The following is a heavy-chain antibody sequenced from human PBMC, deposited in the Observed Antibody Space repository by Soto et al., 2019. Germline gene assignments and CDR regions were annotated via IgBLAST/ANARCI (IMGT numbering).Heavy chain of an antibody. CDR1: GDPLSYAGYY. CDR3: AREGHSSWEWLDP. D-gene: IGHD1-26*01. CDR2: VYHTGAT. V-gene: IGHV4-31*03. Sequence: QVQLQESGPGLVEPSQTLSLVCSVSGDPLSYAGYYWSWVRQSPGKALEWIGFVYHTGATYYHPSLESRVTMAVDMSKNEFSLKLTSVTAADTATYYCAREGHSSWEWLDPWGQGILVTVSS. J-gene: IGHJ5*02.